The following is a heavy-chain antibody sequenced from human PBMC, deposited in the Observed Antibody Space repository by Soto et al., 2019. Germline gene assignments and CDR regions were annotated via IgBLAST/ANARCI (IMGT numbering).Heavy chain of an antibody. J-gene: IGHJ4*02. CDR3: ARGRRSGYTGYDLDY. CDR2: IKEDGSEK. CDR1: GFSFSSYW. Sequence: EVQLVESGGGLVQPGGSLSLSCAASGFSFSSYWMSWVRQAPGKGLEWVATIKEDGSEKSYVDSVKGRFTISRDNAKNSLYLQMNSLRAEDTAVYNCARGRRSGYTGYDLDYWGQGTLVTVSS. V-gene: IGHV3-7*01. D-gene: IGHD5-12*01.